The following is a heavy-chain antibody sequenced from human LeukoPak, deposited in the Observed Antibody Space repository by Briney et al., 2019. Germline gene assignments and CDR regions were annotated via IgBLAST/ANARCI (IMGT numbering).Heavy chain of an antibody. CDR3: ARDGVLRYFDQNYYYYYYMDV. J-gene: IGHJ6*03. D-gene: IGHD3-9*01. Sequence: ASVKVSCKASGYTFTSYYMHWVRQAPGQGLEWMGIINPSGGSTSYAQKFQGRVTMTRDTSTSTVYMKLSSLRSEDTAVYYCARDGVLRYFDQNYYYYYYMDVWGKGTTVTVSS. CDR1: GYTFTSYY. CDR2: INPSGGST. V-gene: IGHV1-46*01.